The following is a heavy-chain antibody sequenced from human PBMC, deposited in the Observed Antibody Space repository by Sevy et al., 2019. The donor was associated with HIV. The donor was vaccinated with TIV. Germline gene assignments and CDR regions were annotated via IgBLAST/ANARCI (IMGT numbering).Heavy chain of an antibody. Sequence: GGSLRLSCAATAFTFSSYDMHWVRQVAGKGLEWVSSIGLSGDTYFAGSVKGRFTISRDNVKNYLYLQMSSLRAGDTAVYDCARETAADAFDVWGQGTFVTVSS. V-gene: IGHV3-13*01. D-gene: IGHD6-13*01. CDR1: AFTFSSYD. CDR2: IGLSGDT. J-gene: IGHJ3*01. CDR3: ARETAADAFDV.